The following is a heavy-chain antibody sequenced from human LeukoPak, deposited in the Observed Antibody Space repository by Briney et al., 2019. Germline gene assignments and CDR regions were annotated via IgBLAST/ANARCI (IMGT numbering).Heavy chain of an antibody. V-gene: IGHV3-21*01. D-gene: IGHD6-19*01. CDR2: ISSSSSYI. Sequence: PGGSLRLSCAASGFTFSSYAMSWVRQAPGKGLEWVSSISSSSSYIYYADSVKGRFTISRDNAKNSLYLQMNSLRAEDTAVYYCAREYTAVAGTYFDYWGQGTLVTVSS. CDR1: GFTFSSYA. CDR3: AREYTAVAGTYFDY. J-gene: IGHJ4*02.